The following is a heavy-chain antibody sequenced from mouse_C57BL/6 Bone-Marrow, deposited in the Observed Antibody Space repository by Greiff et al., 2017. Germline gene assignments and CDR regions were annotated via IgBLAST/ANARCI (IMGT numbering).Heavy chain of an antibody. CDR1: GYTFTDYY. Sequence: EVQLQQSGPVLVKPGASVKMSCKASGYTFTDYYMNWVKQSHGKSLEWIGVINPYNGGTSYNQKFKGKATLTVDKSSSTAYMELNSLTSEDSAVYYCARDWYYFDYWGQGTTLTVSS. V-gene: IGHV1-19*01. J-gene: IGHJ2*01. CDR2: INPYNGGT. D-gene: IGHD4-1*01. CDR3: ARDWYYFDY.